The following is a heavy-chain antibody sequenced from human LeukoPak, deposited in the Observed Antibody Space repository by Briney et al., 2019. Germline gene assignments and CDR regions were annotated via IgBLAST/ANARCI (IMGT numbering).Heavy chain of an antibody. V-gene: IGHV1-69*01. CDR1: GGTFSSYA. Sequence: ASVKVSCKASGGTFSSYAISWVRQAPGQGPEWMGGIIPIFGTANYAQKFQGRVTITADESTSTAYMELSSLRSEDTAVYYCARGDIVVVPAAPYQYYYYGMDVWGKGTTVTVSS. J-gene: IGHJ6*04. CDR2: IIPIFGTA. D-gene: IGHD2-2*01. CDR3: ARGDIVVVPAAPYQYYYYGMDV.